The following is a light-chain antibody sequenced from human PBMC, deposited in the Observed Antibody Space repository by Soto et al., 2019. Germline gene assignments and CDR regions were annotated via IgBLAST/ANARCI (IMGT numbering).Light chain of an antibody. CDR3: QRYNNWPLT. CDR1: QSVASD. J-gene: IGKJ4*01. Sequence: EIVMTQSPATLSVSPGERATLSCRASQSVASDLAWYQQKPGQAPRLLIYGASTRATGFSFRFSGSGSGTDFTLTIFSLQSEDFAVYYCQRYNNWPLTFGGGTKVEMK. V-gene: IGKV3-15*01. CDR2: GAS.